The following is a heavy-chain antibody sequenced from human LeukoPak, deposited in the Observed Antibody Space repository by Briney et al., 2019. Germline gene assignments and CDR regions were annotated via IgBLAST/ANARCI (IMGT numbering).Heavy chain of an antibody. CDR1: GYTFTSYA. CDR2: INTNTGNP. V-gene: IGHV7-4-1*02. J-gene: IGHJ4*02. D-gene: IGHD3-9*01. CDR3: ARGGLTYYDILTRGRYFDY. Sequence: GASVKVSCKASGYTFTSYAMNWVRQAPGQGLEWMGWINTNTGNPTYAQGFTGRFVFSLDTSVSTAYLQISSLKAEDTAVYYCARGGLTYYDILTRGRYFDYWGQGTLVTVSS.